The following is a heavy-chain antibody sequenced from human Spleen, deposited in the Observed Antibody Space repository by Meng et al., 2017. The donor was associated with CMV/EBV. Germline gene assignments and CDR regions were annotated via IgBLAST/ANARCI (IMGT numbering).Heavy chain of an antibody. J-gene: IGHJ4*02. CDR2: IYPGDSDT. CDR3: ARLVRISSGIAVAGPNPHFDY. V-gene: IGHV5-51*01. Sequence: YWVGWVRQMPGEGLEWMGIIYPGDSDTRYSPSFQGQVTISVDKSISTAYLQWSSLKASDTAMYYCARLVRISSGIAVAGPNPHFDYWGQGTLVTVSS. CDR1: YW. D-gene: IGHD6-19*01.